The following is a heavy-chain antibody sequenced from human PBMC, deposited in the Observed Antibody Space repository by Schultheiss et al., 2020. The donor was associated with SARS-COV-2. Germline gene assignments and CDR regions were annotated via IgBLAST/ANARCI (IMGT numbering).Heavy chain of an antibody. Sequence: GESLKISCAASGFTFSDYYMSWIRQAPGKGLEWVSYISSSGSTIYYADSVKGRFTISRDNAKNSLYLQMNSLRAEDTAVYYCARANDYYYYYYMDVWGKGTTVTVSS. CDR3: ARANDYYYYYYMDV. CDR1: GFTFSDYY. V-gene: IGHV3-11*01. J-gene: IGHJ6*03. CDR2: ISSSGSTI.